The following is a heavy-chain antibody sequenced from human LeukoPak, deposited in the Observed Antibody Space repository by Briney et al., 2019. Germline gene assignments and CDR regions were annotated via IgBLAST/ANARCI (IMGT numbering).Heavy chain of an antibody. CDR2: IYHSGST. J-gene: IGHJ6*02. V-gene: IGHV4-4*02. CDR3: ARGGYYYYGMDV. CDR1: GDSISSSSW. Sequence: PSGTLSLTCAVSGDSISSSSWWSWVRQSPGKGLEGIGEIYHSGSTNYNPSLKSRVTISIDKSKNQFSLKLSSVTAADTAVYYGARGGYYYYGMDVWGQGTTVTVSS.